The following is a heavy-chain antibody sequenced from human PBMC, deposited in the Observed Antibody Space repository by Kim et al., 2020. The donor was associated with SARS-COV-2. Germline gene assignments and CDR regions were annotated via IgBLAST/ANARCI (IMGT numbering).Heavy chain of an antibody. CDR1: GFFFPRYA. CDR2: ISPSGDET. V-gene: IGHV3-23*01. D-gene: IGHD3-16*01. Sequence: GGSLRLSCAASGFFFPRYAMSWVRQAPGKGLEWVSAISPSGDETFYADSVKGRFTISRDDSKNTVYLQINSLTVDDTAVYYCANRLGGTSWYDHWGPG. J-gene: IGHJ5*02. CDR3: ANRLGGTSWYDH.